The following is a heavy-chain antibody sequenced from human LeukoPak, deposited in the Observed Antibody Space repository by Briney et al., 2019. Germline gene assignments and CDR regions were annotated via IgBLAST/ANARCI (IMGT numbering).Heavy chain of an antibody. Sequence: PGGSLRLSCAVSGFTFSDYYMSWIRQAPGRGLEWVSYISNSGNTKYYADSVKGRFTISRDNAKNSLYPQMNSLRAEDTAVYYCARDQRGIAVFATGWFDPWGQGTLVTVSS. V-gene: IGHV3-11*04. CDR1: GFTFSDYY. CDR3: ARDQRGIAVFATGWFDP. D-gene: IGHD6-19*01. J-gene: IGHJ5*02. CDR2: ISNSGNTK.